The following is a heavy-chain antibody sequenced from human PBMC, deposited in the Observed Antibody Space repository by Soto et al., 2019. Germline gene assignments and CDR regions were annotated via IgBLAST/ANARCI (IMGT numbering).Heavy chain of an antibody. V-gene: IGHV1-24*01. D-gene: IGHD2-21*02. CDR2: FDPEDGET. Sequence: ASVQVSLKVSGYILYDLSLLWGRQAPGAGIEWMGGFDPEDGETVYAQKFQGRVTMTEDTSTDTANMKLSSLRSGNTAVYDCATIGCGGDNSNYNYGMDDWGQGTTVTVSS. J-gene: IGHJ6*02. CDR3: ATIGCGGDNSNYNYGMDD. CDR1: GYILYDLS.